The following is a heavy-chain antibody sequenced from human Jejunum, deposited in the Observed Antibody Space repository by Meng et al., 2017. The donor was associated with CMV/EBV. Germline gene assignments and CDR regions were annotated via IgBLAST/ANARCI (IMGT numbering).Heavy chain of an antibody. CDR2: IEYDGSDK. CDR1: GYTLSSDG. J-gene: IGHJ4*02. Sequence: VVVVEDGVVVVQLGGALRRSCAASGYTLSSDGMHRVRQAPGRGPEWVEFIEYDGSDKYYADSMKGLFTISRDNSKIMMYLQMTSLKAEDTALYYCAKDVDHWGQGTLVTVSS. V-gene: IGHV3-30*02. CDR3: AKDVDH.